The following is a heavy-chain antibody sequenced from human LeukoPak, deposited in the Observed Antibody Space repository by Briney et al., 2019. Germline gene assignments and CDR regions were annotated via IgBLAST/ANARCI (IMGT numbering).Heavy chain of an antibody. V-gene: IGHV3-7*01. D-gene: IGHD3-22*01. Sequence: GGSLRLSCAASGFTFSSYWMSWVRQAPGKGLEWVANIKQDGSEKYYVDSVKGRFTISRDNAKNSLYLQMNSLRAEDTAVYYCARITDDSSGYYLTNGQWYFDYWGQGTLVTVSS. CDR1: GFTFSSYW. J-gene: IGHJ4*02. CDR3: ARITDDSSGYYLTNGQWYFDY. CDR2: IKQDGSEK.